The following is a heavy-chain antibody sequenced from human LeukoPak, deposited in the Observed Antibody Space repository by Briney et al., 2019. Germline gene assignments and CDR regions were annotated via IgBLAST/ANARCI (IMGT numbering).Heavy chain of an antibody. CDR1: GFTFSSYS. J-gene: IGHJ4*02. CDR2: ISSSSSYI. Sequence: PGGSLRLSCAASGFTFSSYSMNWVRQAPGKGLEWVSSISSSSSYIYYADSVKGRFTISRDNAKNSLYLQMNSLRAEDTAVYYCARSAAMISLQLDYWGQGTLVTVSS. D-gene: IGHD3-22*01. V-gene: IGHV3-21*01. CDR3: ARSAAMISLQLDY.